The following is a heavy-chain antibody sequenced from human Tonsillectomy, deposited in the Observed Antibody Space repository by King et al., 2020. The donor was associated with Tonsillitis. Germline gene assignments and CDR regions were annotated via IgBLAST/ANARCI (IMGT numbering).Heavy chain of an antibody. V-gene: IGHV3-53*01. D-gene: IGHD1-14*01. CDR3: GRAMSPAYNSH. CDR2: IYSGGST. J-gene: IGHJ1*01. Sequence: VQLMEPGGGLIQPGGSLRLSCAAPGIIVNNNYMSWVRQAPGKGLEWVSLIYSGGSTYYAESVEGRFIISRDSSKNTLHLQMNSLRAEDTAVYYCGRAMSPAYNSHWGQGTLVTVSS. CDR1: GIIVNNNY.